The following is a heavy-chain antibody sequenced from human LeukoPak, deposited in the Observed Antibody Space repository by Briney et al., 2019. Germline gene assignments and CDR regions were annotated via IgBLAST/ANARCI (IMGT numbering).Heavy chain of an antibody. CDR3: AKDGGELGYCSTTSCLYYFDY. V-gene: IGHV3-23*01. CDR1: GFTFHNYA. J-gene: IGHJ4*02. CDR2: ISNRGSTI. Sequence: PGGSLRLSCAASGFTFHNYAVDWVRQSPEKGLEWVSGISNRGSTIYYADSVKGRFTISRDNSKNTLYLQMDSLRAEDTAVYYCAKDGGELGYCSTTSCLYYFDYWGQGTLVTVSS. D-gene: IGHD2-2*01.